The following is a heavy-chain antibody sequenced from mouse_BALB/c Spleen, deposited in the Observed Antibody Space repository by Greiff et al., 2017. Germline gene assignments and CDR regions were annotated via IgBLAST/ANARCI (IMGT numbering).Heavy chain of an antibody. J-gene: IGHJ4*01. CDR2: ISSGSSTI. D-gene: IGHD1-1*01. V-gene: IGHV5-17*02. Sequence: EVKLMESGGGLVQPGGSRKLSCAASGFTFSSFGMHWVRQAPEKGLEWVAYISSGSSTIYYADTVKGRFTISRDNPKNTLFLQMTSLRSEDTAMYYCARLLRSSMDYWGQGTSVTVSA. CDR3: ARLLRSSMDY. CDR1: GFTFSSFG.